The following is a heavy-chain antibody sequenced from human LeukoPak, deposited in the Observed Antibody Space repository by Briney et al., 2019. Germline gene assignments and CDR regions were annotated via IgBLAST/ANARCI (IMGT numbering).Heavy chain of an antibody. V-gene: IGHV1-2*02. D-gene: IGHD5-18*01. CDR3: ARGPRIQLWLGGEYFQH. CDR2: INPNSGGT. CDR1: GYTFTGYY. J-gene: IGHJ1*01. Sequence: ASVKVSCKASGYTFTGYYMHWVRQAPGQGLEWMGWINPNSGGTNYAQKLQGRVTMTTDTSTSTAYMELRSLRSDDTAVYYCARGPRIQLWLGGEYFQHWGQGTLVTVSS.